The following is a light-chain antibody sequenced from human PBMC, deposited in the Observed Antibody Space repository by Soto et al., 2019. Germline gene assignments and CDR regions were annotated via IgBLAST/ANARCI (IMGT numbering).Light chain of an antibody. V-gene: IGLV2-11*01. J-gene: IGLJ1*01. CDR3: CSYAGSYTSYV. Sequence: QSVLTQPRSVSGSPGQSVTISCTGNSSEVGGYNYVSWYQQHPGKAPKLMIYDVSKRPSGVPDRFSSSKSGNTASLTISGLQAEDEADYYCCSYAGSYTSYVFGTGTKVTV. CDR1: SSEVGGYNY. CDR2: DVS.